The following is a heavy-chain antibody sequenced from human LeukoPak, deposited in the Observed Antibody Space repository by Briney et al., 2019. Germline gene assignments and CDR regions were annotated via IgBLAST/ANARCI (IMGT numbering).Heavy chain of an antibody. D-gene: IGHD1-7*01. CDR3: ARDLSRITGTTNWFDP. Sequence: SVKVSCKASGGTSSSYAISWVRQAPGQGLEWMGGIIPIFGTANYAQKFQGRVTITADESTSSAYMELSSLRSEDTAVYYCARDLSRITGTTNWFDPWGQGTLVTVSS. CDR1: GGTSSSYA. V-gene: IGHV1-69*13. J-gene: IGHJ5*02. CDR2: IIPIFGTA.